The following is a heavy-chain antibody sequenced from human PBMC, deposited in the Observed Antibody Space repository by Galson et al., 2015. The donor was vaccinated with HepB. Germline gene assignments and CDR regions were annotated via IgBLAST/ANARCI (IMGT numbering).Heavy chain of an antibody. D-gene: IGHD5-12*01. V-gene: IGHV3-74*01. J-gene: IGHJ3*01. CDR3: ARGHSGLRV. CDR1: GFTFSNFW. Sequence: SLRLSCAASGFTFSNFWMNWVRQAPGKGPVWVSRINIDGSSTTYGDSVRGRFTISRDNAKNTLYLQMNSLRAEVTAVYYCARGHSGLRVWGQGTMVTVSS. CDR2: INIDGSST.